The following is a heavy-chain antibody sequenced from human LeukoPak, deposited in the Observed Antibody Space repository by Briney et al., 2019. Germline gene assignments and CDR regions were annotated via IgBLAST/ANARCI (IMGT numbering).Heavy chain of an antibody. Sequence: SQTLSLTCTVSGGSISSGDYYWSWIRQPPGKGLEWIGYIYHSGSTYYNPSLKSRVTISVDTSKNQFSLKLSSVTAADTAVYYCAQAHPSNIAAHYWGQGTLVTVSS. CDR1: GGSISSGDYY. V-gene: IGHV4-30-4*01. CDR3: AQAHPSNIAAHY. CDR2: IYHSGST. J-gene: IGHJ4*02. D-gene: IGHD6-6*01.